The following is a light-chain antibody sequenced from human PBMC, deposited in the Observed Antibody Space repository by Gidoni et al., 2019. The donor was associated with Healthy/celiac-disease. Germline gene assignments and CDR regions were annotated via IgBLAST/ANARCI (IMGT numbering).Light chain of an antibody. Sequence: EIVMTQSPATRSVSPGERATLSCRASQSVSSNLAWYQQKPGPAPRLLIYGASPRATGIPARFSGSGSGTVFTLTISSLPSEDFAVDYCQQYKNWPPLTCGGGTKVEIK. J-gene: IGKJ4*01. V-gene: IGKV3-15*01. CDR2: GAS. CDR1: QSVSSN. CDR3: QQYKNWPPLT.